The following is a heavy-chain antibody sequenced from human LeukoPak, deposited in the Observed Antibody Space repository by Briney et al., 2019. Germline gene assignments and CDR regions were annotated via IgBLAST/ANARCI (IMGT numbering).Heavy chain of an antibody. CDR3: ARGGIAAAGTIEDYYYYGMDV. CDR2: VIPIFGIA. CDR1: GGTFSSYA. V-gene: IGHV1-69*04. Sequence: SVKVSCKASGGTFSSYAISWVRQAPGQGLEWMGRVIPIFGIANYAQKFQGRVTITADKSTSTAYMELSSLRSEDTAVYYCARGGIAAAGTIEDYYYYGMDVWGQGTTVTVSS. J-gene: IGHJ6*02. D-gene: IGHD6-13*01.